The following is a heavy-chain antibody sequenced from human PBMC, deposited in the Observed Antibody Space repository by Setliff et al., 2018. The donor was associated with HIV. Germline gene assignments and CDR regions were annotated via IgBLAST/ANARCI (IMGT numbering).Heavy chain of an antibody. Sequence: GGSLRLSCAASGFTFDDYTMHWVRQAPGKGLEWVSLISWDGGSTYYADSVKGRFTISRDNSKNSLYLQMNSLRSEDTALYYCAKDITRGDYFMDVWGNGTTVTVS. CDR2: ISWDGGST. CDR1: GFTFDDYT. D-gene: IGHD2-2*01. V-gene: IGHV3-43*01. J-gene: IGHJ6*03. CDR3: AKDITRGDYFMDV.